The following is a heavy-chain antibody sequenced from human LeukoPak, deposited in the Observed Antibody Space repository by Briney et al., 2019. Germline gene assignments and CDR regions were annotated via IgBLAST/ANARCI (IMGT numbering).Heavy chain of an antibody. D-gene: IGHD5-12*01. CDR2: ISHSGST. J-gene: IGHJ4*02. CDR1: GYSLSSGYY. CDR3: AREGGYSGYLAKGELDY. Sequence: SETLSLTCAVSGYSLSSGYYWGWIRQPPGKGLEGIGRISHSGSTFYNPSLKRRVTISVETSKNQSSLKLSSVTAADTAVYYCAREGGYSGYLAKGELDYWGQGTLVTVSS. V-gene: IGHV4-38-2*01.